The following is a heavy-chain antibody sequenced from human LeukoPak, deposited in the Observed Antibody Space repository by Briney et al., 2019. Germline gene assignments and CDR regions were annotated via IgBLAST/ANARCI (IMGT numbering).Heavy chain of an antibody. CDR2: IYYSGST. CDR1: GGSISSSSYY. Sequence: SETLSLTCTVSGGSISSSSYYWGWIRQPPGKGLEWIGSIYYSGSTYYNPSLKSRVTISVDTSKNQFSLKLSPVTAADTAVYYCARRSITRYFDWLSDYWGQGTLVTVSS. V-gene: IGHV4-39*01. J-gene: IGHJ4*02. CDR3: ARRSITRYFDWLSDY. D-gene: IGHD3-9*01.